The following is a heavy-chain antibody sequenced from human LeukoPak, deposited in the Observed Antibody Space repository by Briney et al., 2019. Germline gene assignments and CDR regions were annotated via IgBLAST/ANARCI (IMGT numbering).Heavy chain of an antibody. CDR1: GGSISSYA. Sequence: SGTLSLTCTASGGSISSYAWSWIRQPPGKGLEWIGRIYTSGRTNYNPSLKSRVTMSVDTSKKQFSLELSSVTAADTAVYYCARDPQLGPFDYWGQGTLVTVSS. D-gene: IGHD6-6*01. CDR3: ARDPQLGPFDY. CDR2: IYTSGRT. J-gene: IGHJ4*02. V-gene: IGHV4-4*07.